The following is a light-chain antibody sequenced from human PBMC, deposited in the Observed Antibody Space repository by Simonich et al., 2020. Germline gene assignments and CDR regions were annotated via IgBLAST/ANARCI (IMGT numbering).Light chain of an antibody. CDR2: WAS. CDR3: QQYYSTRT. Sequence: DIVMTQSPDSLAVSLGERATINCKSSQSVLYSSNNKNYLAWYQQKPGQPPKLLIYWASTREAGVPYRFRGSGSGTDFTLTISSLQAEDVAVYYCQQYYSTRTFGQGTKVEIK. J-gene: IGKJ1*01. CDR1: QSVLYSSNNKNY. V-gene: IGKV4-1*01.